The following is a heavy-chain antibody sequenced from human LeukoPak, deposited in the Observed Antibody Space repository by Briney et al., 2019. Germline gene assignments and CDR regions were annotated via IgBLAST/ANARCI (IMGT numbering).Heavy chain of an antibody. CDR3: ATTTVTTPEYYFDY. CDR1: GYTLTELS. J-gene: IGHJ4*02. CDR2: FDPEDGET. Sequence: ASVKVSCKVSGYTLTELSIHWVRQAPGKGLEWMGGFDPEDGETIYAQKFQGRVTMTADTSTDTDYMELSSLISEDTSVYYSATTTVTTPEYYFDYWGQGTLVTVSS. D-gene: IGHD4-11*01. V-gene: IGHV1-24*01.